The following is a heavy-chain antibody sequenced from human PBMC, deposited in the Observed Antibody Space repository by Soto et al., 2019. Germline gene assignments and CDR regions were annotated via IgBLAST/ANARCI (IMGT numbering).Heavy chain of an antibody. CDR1: GFTFSSYE. D-gene: IGHD3-22*01. V-gene: IGHV3-48*03. CDR2: ISSSGSTI. CDR3: AREPHYYDSSGYRTDAFDI. Sequence: EVQLVESGGGLVQPGGSMRLSCAASGFTFSSYEMNWVRQAPGKGLEWVSYISSSGSTIYYADSVKGRFTISRDNAKNSLYLQMNSLRAEDTAVYYCAREPHYYDSSGYRTDAFDIWGQGTMVTVSS. J-gene: IGHJ3*02.